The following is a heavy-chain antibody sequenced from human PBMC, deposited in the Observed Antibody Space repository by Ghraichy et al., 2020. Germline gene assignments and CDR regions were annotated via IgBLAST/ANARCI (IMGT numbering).Heavy chain of an antibody. CDR3: ARAGYSSSWYWFDP. J-gene: IGHJ5*02. CDR1: GGSFSGYY. Sequence: SETLSLTCAVYGGSFSGYYWSWIRQPPGKGLEWIGEINHSGSTNYNPSLKSRVTISVDTSKNQFSLKLSSVTAADTAVYYCARAGYSSSWYWFDPWGQGTLVTVSS. V-gene: IGHV4-34*01. CDR2: INHSGST. D-gene: IGHD6-13*01.